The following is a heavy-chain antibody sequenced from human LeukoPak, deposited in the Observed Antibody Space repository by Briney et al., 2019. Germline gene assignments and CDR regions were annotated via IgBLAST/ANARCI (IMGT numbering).Heavy chain of an antibody. V-gene: IGHV1-2*02. CDR2: INPNSGGT. Sequence: GASVKVSCKASGYTFTGYYMHWVRQAPGQGLEWMGWINPNSGGTNYAQKFQGRVTMTRDTSISTAYMELSRLRSDDTAVYYCAREDILTGYYYYYYYMDVWGKGTTVTISS. J-gene: IGHJ6*03. CDR1: GYTFTGYY. D-gene: IGHD3-9*01. CDR3: AREDILTGYYYYYYYMDV.